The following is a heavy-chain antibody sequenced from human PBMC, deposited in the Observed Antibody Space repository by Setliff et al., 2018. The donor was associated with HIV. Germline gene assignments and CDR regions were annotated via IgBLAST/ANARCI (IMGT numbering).Heavy chain of an antibody. CDR1: GYTFTGNY. Sequence: ASVKVSCKASGYTFTGNYIHWVRQAPGQGLEWMGWINPNSGGTNYEQKFQGRVTMTRDTSISTAYMELSRLRSDDTALYYCARVGFSSRHTGDFFDSWGQGTLVTVSS. J-gene: IGHJ4*02. V-gene: IGHV1-2*02. CDR3: ARVGFSSRHTGDFFDS. D-gene: IGHD5-18*01. CDR2: INPNSGGT.